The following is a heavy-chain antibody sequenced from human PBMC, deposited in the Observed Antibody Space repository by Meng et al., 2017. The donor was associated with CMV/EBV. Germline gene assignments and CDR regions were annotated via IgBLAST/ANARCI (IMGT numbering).Heavy chain of an antibody. Sequence: GESLKISCAASGFTFSSYGMHWVRQAPGKGLEWVAFIRYDGSNKYYADSVKGRFTISRDNSKNTLCLQMNSLRAEDTAVYYCAKDESVVVPAAHDYWGQGTLVTVSS. J-gene: IGHJ4*02. CDR2: IRYDGSNK. CDR1: GFTFSSYG. V-gene: IGHV3-30*02. CDR3: AKDESVVVPAAHDY. D-gene: IGHD2-2*01.